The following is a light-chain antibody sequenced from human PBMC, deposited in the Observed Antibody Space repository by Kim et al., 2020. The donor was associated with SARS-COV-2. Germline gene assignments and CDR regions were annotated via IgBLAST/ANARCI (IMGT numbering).Light chain of an antibody. CDR2: RNN. CDR1: SNIVGSQG. J-gene: IGLJ1*01. V-gene: IGLV10-54*02. Sequence: ATLTCTGKSNIVGSQGAAWLQQHQGQPPKLLSYRNNNRPSGISERFSASRSGNTASLTITGVQPEDEADYYCSALDSSLSAYVFGTGTKVTVL. CDR3: SALDSSLSAYV.